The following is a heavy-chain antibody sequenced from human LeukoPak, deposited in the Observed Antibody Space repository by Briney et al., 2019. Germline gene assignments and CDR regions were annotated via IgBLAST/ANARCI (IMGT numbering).Heavy chain of an antibody. J-gene: IGHJ4*02. CDR3: AREPYTTGTPDYFDY. D-gene: IGHD1-1*01. CDR2: IKQDGSEK. V-gene: IGHV3-7*01. Sequence: GGSLRLSCAASGFTFSSYWMSWVRQAPGKGLEWVANIKQDGSEKYYVDSVKGRFTISRDNAKNSLYLQMDSLRAEDTAVYYCAREPYTTGTPDYFDYWGQGTLVTVSS. CDR1: GFTFSSYW.